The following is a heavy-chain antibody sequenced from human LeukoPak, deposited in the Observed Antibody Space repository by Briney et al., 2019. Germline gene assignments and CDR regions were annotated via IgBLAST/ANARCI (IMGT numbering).Heavy chain of an antibody. V-gene: IGHV3-30*03. J-gene: IGHJ4*02. Sequence: GGSLRPSCAASGFTFSSYGMHWVRQAPGKGLEWVAIISYDGSNKYYADSVKGRFTISRDNSMDTLYLQMNSLRAEDTAVYYCARPPHSCSSTSCYSQYWGQGTLVSVSS. CDR2: ISYDGSNK. CDR1: GFTFSSYG. D-gene: IGHD2-2*01. CDR3: ARPPHSCSSTSCYSQY.